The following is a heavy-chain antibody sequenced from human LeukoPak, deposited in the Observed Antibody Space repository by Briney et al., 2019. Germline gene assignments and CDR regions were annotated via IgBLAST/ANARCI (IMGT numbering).Heavy chain of an antibody. CDR1: GFTVSSNY. Sequence: GGSLRLSCAASGFTVSSNYMSWVRQASGKGLEWVGRIRSKANSYATAYAASVKGRFTISRDDSKNTAYLQMNSLKTEDTAVYYCTRLPVRGVESYWGQGTLVTVSS. V-gene: IGHV3-73*01. CDR3: TRLPVRGVESY. CDR2: IRSKANSYAT. J-gene: IGHJ4*02. D-gene: IGHD3-10*01.